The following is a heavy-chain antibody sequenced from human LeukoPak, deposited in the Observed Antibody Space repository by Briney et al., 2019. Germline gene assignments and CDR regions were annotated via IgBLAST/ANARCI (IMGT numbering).Heavy chain of an antibody. Sequence: ASVKVSCKDPGYTFTSYGISWVRQAPGQGLEWMGWISAYNGNTNYAQKLQGRVTITTDTSTSTAYMELRSLRSDDTAVYYCARVPRPGSWFDPWGQGTLVTVSS. CDR3: ARVPRPGSWFDP. J-gene: IGHJ5*02. CDR2: ISAYNGNT. V-gene: IGHV1-18*01. CDR1: GYTFTSYG.